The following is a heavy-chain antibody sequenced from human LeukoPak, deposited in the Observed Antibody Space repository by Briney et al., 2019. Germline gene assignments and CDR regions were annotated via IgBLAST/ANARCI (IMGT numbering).Heavy chain of an antibody. V-gene: IGHV3-43D*03. D-gene: IGHD1-26*01. Sequence: PGGSLSLSCAASGFTFDDYAMHWVRQAPGKCLEWVSLISWDGGNTYYADSVKGRFTISRDNSKNSLYLQMNSLRAEDTAFYYWSKVLSSGGSYWGFDYWGQGTLVTVSS. CDR2: ISWDGGNT. CDR3: SKVLSSGGSYWGFDY. J-gene: IGHJ4*02. CDR1: GFTFDDYA.